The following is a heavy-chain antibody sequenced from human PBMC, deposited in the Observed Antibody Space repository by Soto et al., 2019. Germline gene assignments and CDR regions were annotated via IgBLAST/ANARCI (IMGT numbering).Heavy chain of an antibody. J-gene: IGHJ5*02. V-gene: IGHV4-31*03. CDR1: GGSISSGGYY. D-gene: IGHD6-19*01. Sequence: QVQLQESGPGLVKPSQTLSLTCTVSGGSISSGGYYWSWIRQHPGKGLEWLGYIYYSGSTYYNPSLRSGVTISVDTSKNQFSVKPGSVTAADTAVYYSASDRVYRSGWYWENWFDPWGQGTLVTVSS. CDR3: ASDRVYRSGWYWENWFDP. CDR2: IYYSGST.